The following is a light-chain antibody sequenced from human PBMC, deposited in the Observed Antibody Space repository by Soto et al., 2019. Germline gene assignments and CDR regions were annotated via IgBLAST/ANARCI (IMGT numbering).Light chain of an antibody. CDR2: KAS. Sequence: DIQMTQSPSTLSASVGDRVTITCRASQSVNSWLAWYQQKPGKAPKLLLYKASSLESGVPSRFSGSGSGTEFTLTTSSLQPDDFGTYYCQQYDISMLPFGVGTKVDIX. CDR1: QSVNSW. V-gene: IGKV1-5*03. CDR3: QQYDISMLP. J-gene: IGKJ4*01.